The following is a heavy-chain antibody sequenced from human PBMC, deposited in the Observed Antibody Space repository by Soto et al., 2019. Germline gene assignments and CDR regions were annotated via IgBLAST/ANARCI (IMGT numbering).Heavy chain of an antibody. J-gene: IGHJ5*02. Sequence: QVQLVQSGAEVKKPGSSVKVSCKASGGTFNNNGVTWVRQAPGQGLEWMGGLIPIFGTASYARTFQGRVRIFEDESTSTAYMELTSLRSEDTAVYYCAIDRMHFDRSGYSGSRLFGPWGQGTLVTVSS. CDR2: LIPIFGTA. D-gene: IGHD3-22*01. V-gene: IGHV1-69*01. CDR3: AIDRMHFDRSGYSGSRLFGP. CDR1: GGTFNNNG.